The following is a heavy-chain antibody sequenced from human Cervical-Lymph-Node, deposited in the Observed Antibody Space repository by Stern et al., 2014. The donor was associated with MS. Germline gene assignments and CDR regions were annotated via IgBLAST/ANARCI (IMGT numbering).Heavy chain of an antibody. J-gene: IGHJ4*02. Sequence: VQLVESGGGLVKPGGSLRLSCAASGFTFSDYYMNWIRQAPGKGLEWVAHISSIGGTTYYADSVKGRFSISRDNARNSLELQMNSLRAEDTAVYYCARDPQRRDGYNFDYWGQGALVTVSS. CDR2: ISSIGGTT. CDR1: GFTFSDYY. V-gene: IGHV3-11*01. D-gene: IGHD5-24*01. CDR3: ARDPQRRDGYNFDY.